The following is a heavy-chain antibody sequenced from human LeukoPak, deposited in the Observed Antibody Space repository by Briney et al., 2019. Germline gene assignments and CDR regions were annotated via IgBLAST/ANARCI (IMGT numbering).Heavy chain of an antibody. Sequence: PGGSLRLSCAASGFTFSSYRMHWVRQAPGKGLEWLAFIRYDGSNKYYADSVKGRFTISRDNSKNTLYLQMNSLRAEDTAVYYCAKDHISLAGIAQCSSTSCLFDYWGQGTLVTVSS. J-gene: IGHJ4*02. D-gene: IGHD2-2*01. CDR2: IRYDGSNK. CDR1: GFTFSSYR. CDR3: AKDHISLAGIAQCSSTSCLFDY. V-gene: IGHV3-30*02.